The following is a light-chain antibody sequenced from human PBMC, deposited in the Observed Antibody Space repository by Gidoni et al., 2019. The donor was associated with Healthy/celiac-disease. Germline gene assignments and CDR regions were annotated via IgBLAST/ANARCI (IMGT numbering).Light chain of an antibody. CDR2: DAS. Sequence: DIVLTQSPATLSLSPGERATRSCRASQCVSSYLAWYQQKPGQAPRLLIYDASNRATGIPARFSGSGAGTDFTLTISSLEPEDFAVYYCQQRSNWPPITFSQGTRLEIK. V-gene: IGKV3-11*01. J-gene: IGKJ5*01. CDR3: QQRSNWPPIT. CDR1: QCVSSY.